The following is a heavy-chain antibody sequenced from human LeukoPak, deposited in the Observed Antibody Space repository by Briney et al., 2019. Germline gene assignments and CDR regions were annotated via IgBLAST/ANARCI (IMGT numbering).Heavy chain of an antibody. CDR2: ISWNSGSI. J-gene: IGHJ4*02. D-gene: IGHD3-3*01. Sequence: GGSLRLSCAASGFTFDDYAMHWVRQAPGKGLEWVSGISWNSGSIGYADSVKGRFTISRDNAKNSLYLQMNSLRAEDTAVYYCARDRITDFWSGYYTNYFDYWGQGTLVTVSS. V-gene: IGHV3-9*01. CDR1: GFTFDDYA. CDR3: ARDRITDFWSGYYTNYFDY.